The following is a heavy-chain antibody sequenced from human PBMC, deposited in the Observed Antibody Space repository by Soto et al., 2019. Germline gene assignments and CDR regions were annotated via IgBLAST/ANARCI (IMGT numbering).Heavy chain of an antibody. D-gene: IGHD2-2*01. Sequence: QVQLVQSGAEVKKPGSSVKVSCKASGGTFSSYAISWVRQAPGQGLEWMGGIIPIFGTANYAQKFQGRVTITADESTSTPYMELSSLRSEDTAVYYCARDVKYCSSTSCFHYYYGMDVWGQGTTVTVSS. J-gene: IGHJ6*02. CDR1: GGTFSSYA. CDR3: ARDVKYCSSTSCFHYYYGMDV. CDR2: IIPIFGTA. V-gene: IGHV1-69*01.